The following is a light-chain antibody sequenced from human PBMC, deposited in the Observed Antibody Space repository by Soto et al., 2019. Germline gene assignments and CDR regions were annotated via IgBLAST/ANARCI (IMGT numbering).Light chain of an antibody. CDR3: SSYTSSSTLVI. V-gene: IGLV2-14*03. CDR1: SSDVGAYNY. Sequence: QSVLTQPASVSGSPGQSITISCTGTSSDVGAYNYVSWYQHHPGKAPKLMIYDVSSRPSGVSNRFSGSKSGNTASLTISGLQAEDEADYYCSSYTSSSTLVIFGGGTKLTVL. J-gene: IGLJ2*01. CDR2: DVS.